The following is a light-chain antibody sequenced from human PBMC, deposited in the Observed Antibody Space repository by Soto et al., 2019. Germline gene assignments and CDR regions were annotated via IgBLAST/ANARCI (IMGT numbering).Light chain of an antibody. Sequence: QSVLTQPPSVSGAPGQRVTISCTGNSSNVGAGYDVHWYQQLPGAAPKLVIFGNRNRPSGFPERFSGSKSGTSASLAIAGLQAEDDADYYCQAYDYSLTASVFGGGTKLTVL. J-gene: IGLJ3*02. CDR2: GNR. CDR1: SSNVGAGYD. CDR3: QAYDYSLTASV. V-gene: IGLV1-40*01.